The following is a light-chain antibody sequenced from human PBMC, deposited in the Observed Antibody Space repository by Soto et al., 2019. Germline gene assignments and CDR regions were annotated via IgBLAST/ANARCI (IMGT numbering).Light chain of an antibody. Sequence: QSALTQPPSASGSPGQSVTISCTGTSSDVGGYNYVSWYQQHPGKAPKLMIYEVFKRPSGVPDRFSGSKSGNTASLTVSGLQAEDEADYYCQSYDSSLSGVVFGGGTKLTVL. V-gene: IGLV2-8*01. CDR3: QSYDSSLSGVV. J-gene: IGLJ2*01. CDR1: SSDVGGYNY. CDR2: EVF.